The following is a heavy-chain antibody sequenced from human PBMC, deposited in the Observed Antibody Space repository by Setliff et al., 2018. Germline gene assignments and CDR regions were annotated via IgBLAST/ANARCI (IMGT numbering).Heavy chain of an antibody. V-gene: IGHV4-39*07. CDR3: GRHPKRFCRGVSCYPLHLDY. D-gene: IGHD2-15*01. CDR1: GASLNSADYY. J-gene: IGHJ4*02. Sequence: SETLSLTCVVSGASLNSADYYWGWIRQPPGKGLEWIGTLYFGGSTHYNPSLKSRVTISSDTSKNELSLKLTSVTAADTAMYFCGRHPKRFCRGVSCYPLHLDYWGQGILVTVSS. CDR2: LYFGGST.